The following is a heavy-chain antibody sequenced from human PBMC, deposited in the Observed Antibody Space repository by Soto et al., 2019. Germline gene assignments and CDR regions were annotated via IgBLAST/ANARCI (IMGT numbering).Heavy chain of an antibody. CDR2: VYDNGRP. D-gene: IGHD1-26*01. J-gene: IGHJ4*02. Sequence: SETLSLTCTISGGSISVYYWSWIRQSPRQGLEWIGYVYDNGRPYYSPSLKSRVIISADTSKNQLSLKLTSATAADTAVYYCARGVGSSPPQYWGRGTLVTVS. CDR3: ARGVGSSPPQY. CDR1: GGSISVYY. V-gene: IGHV4-59*01.